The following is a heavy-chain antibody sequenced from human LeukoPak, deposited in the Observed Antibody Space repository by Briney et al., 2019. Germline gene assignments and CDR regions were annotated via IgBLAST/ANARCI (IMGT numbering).Heavy chain of an antibody. V-gene: IGHV4-39*01. CDR1: RGSISSPTYY. Sequence: SETLSLTCTVSRGSISSPTYYWGWIRQPPGKGLEWIGYIYYSRSTYYNPSLQCRVTISVDTSKNQFSLNLSSVTDADTAAYYCAQSDVLAGAFDIWGQGTMVIVSS. CDR3: AQSDVLAGAFDI. CDR2: IYYSRST. J-gene: IGHJ3*02. D-gene: IGHD4/OR15-4a*01.